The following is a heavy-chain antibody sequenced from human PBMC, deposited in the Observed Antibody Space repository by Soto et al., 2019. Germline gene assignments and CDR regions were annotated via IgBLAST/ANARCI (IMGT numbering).Heavy chain of an antibody. Sequence: QVQLVKSGGGLVEPGGSLRLSCAASGFKFSDYHMTWIRQAQGKGLEWISYISSSGTYTTYTDSVKGRFTVSRDNAKSSLYLQMNSLRGEDTAVYYCACVAPTIFGAQFHHNLVDVWGQGNTVTVAS. D-gene: IGHD3-3*01. CDR1: GFKFSDYH. CDR3: ACVAPTIFGAQFHHNLVDV. CDR2: ISSSGTYT. J-gene: IGHJ6*02. V-gene: IGHV3-11*06.